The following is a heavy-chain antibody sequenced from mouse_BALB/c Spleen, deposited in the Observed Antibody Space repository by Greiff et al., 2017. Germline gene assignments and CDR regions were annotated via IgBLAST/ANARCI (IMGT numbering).Heavy chain of an antibody. Sequence: VQGVESGAELAKPGASVKMSCKASGYTFTSYWMHWVKQRPGQGLEWIGYINPSTGYTEYNQKFKDKATLTADKSSSTAYMQLSSLTSEDSAVYYCARSSLITTVEGGFAYWGQGTLVTVSA. CDR1: GYTFTSYW. J-gene: IGHJ3*01. CDR3: ARSSLITTVEGGFAY. CDR2: INPSTGYT. D-gene: IGHD1-1*01. V-gene: IGHV1-7*01.